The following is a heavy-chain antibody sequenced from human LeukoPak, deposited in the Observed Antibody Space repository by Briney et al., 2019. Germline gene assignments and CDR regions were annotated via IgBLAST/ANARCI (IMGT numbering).Heavy chain of an antibody. Sequence: GGSLRLSCAASGFTFSAYAMHWVRRAPGKGLEWVAPISYDGSNKYYADSVKGRFTISRDNSKNTLYLQMNSLRDEDTAVYYCARGGHSYGYYDAFDIWGQGTMVTVSS. CDR1: GFTFSAYA. D-gene: IGHD5-18*01. V-gene: IGHV3-30*04. CDR2: ISYDGSNK. CDR3: ARGGHSYGYYDAFDI. J-gene: IGHJ3*02.